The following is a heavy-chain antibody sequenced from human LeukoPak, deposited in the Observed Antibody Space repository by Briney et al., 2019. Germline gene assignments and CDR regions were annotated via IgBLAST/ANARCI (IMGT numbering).Heavy chain of an antibody. Sequence: GGSLRLSCAASGFTFSSHGMNWVRQAPGKGLEWVSGISPNGVITYYADSVKGRFTISRDNSTGTVYLQMNSLRAEDTAVYYCAKVGRSYCGGDCSLYFDYWGQGTLVTVPS. J-gene: IGHJ4*02. CDR2: ISPNGVIT. CDR1: GFTFSSHG. CDR3: AKVGRSYCGGDCSLYFDY. V-gene: IGHV3-23*01. D-gene: IGHD2-21*02.